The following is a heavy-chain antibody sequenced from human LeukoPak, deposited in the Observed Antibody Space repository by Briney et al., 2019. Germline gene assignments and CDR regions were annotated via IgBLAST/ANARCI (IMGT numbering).Heavy chain of an antibody. D-gene: IGHD6-13*01. J-gene: IGHJ4*02. Sequence: SETLSLTCTVSGGSISSGGYYWSWIRQPPGKGLEWIGYIYHSGSTHYNPSLKSRVTISVDRSKNQFSLKLSSVTAADTAVYYCARGAIAAGGVGYYFDYWGQGTLVTVSS. CDR3: ARGAIAAGGVGYYFDY. CDR2: IYHSGST. CDR1: GGSISSGGYY. V-gene: IGHV4-30-2*01.